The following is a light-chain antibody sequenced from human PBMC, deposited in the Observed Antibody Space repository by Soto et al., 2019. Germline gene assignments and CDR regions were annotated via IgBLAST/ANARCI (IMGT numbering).Light chain of an antibody. CDR2: EVS. CDR1: SSDVGGYKY. J-gene: IGLJ1*01. Sequence: QSVLTQPASVSGSPGQSITISCTGTSSDVGGYKYVSWYQQHPGKAPKLIIYEVSNRPSGVSNRFSGSKSGNTASLTISGLQAEDEADYYCSSYTSRTPPVFGTGTKLTVL. V-gene: IGLV2-14*01. CDR3: SSYTSRTPPV.